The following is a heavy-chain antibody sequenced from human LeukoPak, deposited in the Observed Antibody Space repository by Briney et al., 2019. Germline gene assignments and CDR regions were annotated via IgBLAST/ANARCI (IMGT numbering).Heavy chain of an antibody. CDR1: GYSLTTYY. J-gene: IGHJ4*02. D-gene: IGHD3-10*01. CDR3: ARGSRRRLLWFGELLN. Sequence: GASVKVSCKASGYSLTTYYMHWVRQAPGQGLEWMAIINPSGGGTKYAQKFQGRVTMTRDTPTNTVYMELSSLRTEDTAVYYCARGSRRRLLWFGELLNWGQGTLVTVSS. V-gene: IGHV1-46*01. CDR2: INPSGGGT.